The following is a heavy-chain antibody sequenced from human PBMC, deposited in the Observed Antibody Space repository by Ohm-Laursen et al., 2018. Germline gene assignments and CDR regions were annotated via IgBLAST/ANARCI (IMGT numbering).Heavy chain of an antibody. V-gene: IGHV4-4*07. CDR1: GGSISSYY. CDR3: ARLRWYGGLEYYFDY. D-gene: IGHD4-23*01. CDR2: IYTTGST. J-gene: IGHJ4*02. Sequence: SQTLSLTYTVSGGSISSYYWSWIRQPAGKGLEWIGRIYTTGSTNYNPSLKSRVTMSVDTSKNQFSLKLSSVTAADTAVYYCARLRWYGGLEYYFDYWGQGTLVTVSS.